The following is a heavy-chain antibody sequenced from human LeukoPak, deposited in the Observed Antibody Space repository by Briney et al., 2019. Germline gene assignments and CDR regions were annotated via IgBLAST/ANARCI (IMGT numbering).Heavy chain of an antibody. V-gene: IGHV1-18*01. CDR1: GYTFTSYG. D-gene: IGHD6-13*01. J-gene: IGHJ6*03. Sequence: ASVKVSCKASGYTFTSYGISWVRQAPGQGLEWMGWIRAYNGNTNYAQKLQCRVTMTTDTSTSTAYMELRSLRSDDTAVYYCARKIAAAGPYYYYYMDVWGKGTTVTVSS. CDR2: IRAYNGNT. CDR3: ARKIAAAGPYYYYYMDV.